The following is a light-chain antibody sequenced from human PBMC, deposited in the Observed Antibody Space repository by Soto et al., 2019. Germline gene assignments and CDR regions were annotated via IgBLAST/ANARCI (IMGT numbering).Light chain of an antibody. V-gene: IGKV3-11*01. CDR3: QQFKNWWT. Sequence: EIVLTQSPGTLSLSPGERATLSCRASQSVTTYLAWYQQKPVQAPRLLVAGKSKRSAGIPARYSGSGSGTDFTITIRRLQSEDFEVYYYQQFKNWWTFGQGTKVDIK. J-gene: IGKJ1*01. CDR1: QSVTTY. CDR2: GKS.